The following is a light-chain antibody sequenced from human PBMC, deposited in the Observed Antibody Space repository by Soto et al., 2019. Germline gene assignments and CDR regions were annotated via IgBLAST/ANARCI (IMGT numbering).Light chain of an antibody. Sequence: DIVMTQSPAALSVSPGERVTLSCRASQSVNSKVAWYQQKPGQAPRLLIYGASSRATGIPARFSGSGSGTDFTLTISSLEPEDFAVYYCQQRSNWPHTFGQGTRLEI. V-gene: IGKV3-11*01. CDR2: GAS. J-gene: IGKJ5*01. CDR3: QQRSNWPHT. CDR1: QSVNSK.